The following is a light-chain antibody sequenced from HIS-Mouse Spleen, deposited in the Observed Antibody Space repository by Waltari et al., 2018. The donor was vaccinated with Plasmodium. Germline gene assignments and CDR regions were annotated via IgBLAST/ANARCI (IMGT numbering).Light chain of an antibody. CDR2: EDS. J-gene: IGLJ3*02. CDR3: YSTDSSGNHRV. Sequence: SYELTQPPSVSVSPGQTARIPRSGDALPKKHPYWYQQKSGQAPVLGIYEDSKRPSGIPERFSGSSSGTMATLTISGAQVEDEADYYCYSTDSSGNHRVFGGGTKLTVL. V-gene: IGLV3-10*01. CDR1: ALPKKH.